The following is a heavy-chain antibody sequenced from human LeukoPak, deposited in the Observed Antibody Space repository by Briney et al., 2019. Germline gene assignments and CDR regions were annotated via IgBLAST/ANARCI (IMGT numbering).Heavy chain of an antibody. CDR3: ARENDILTGYDY. J-gene: IGHJ4*02. CDR1: GYTLSELS. CDR2: FNPEDGET. Sequence: ASVKVSCKVSGYTLSELSMHWVRQAPGKGLEWMGGFNPEDGETIYTQNLQGRVIMTEDTSTDTAYMELRSLRSDDTAVYYCARENDILTGYDYWGQGTLVTVSS. V-gene: IGHV1-24*01. D-gene: IGHD3-9*01.